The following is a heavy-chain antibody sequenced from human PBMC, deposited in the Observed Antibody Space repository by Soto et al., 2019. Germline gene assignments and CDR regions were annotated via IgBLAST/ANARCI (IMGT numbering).Heavy chain of an antibody. CDR1: GFTFSSYG. Sequence: ESGGGVVQPGRSLRLSCAASGFTFSSYGMHWVRQAPGKGLEWVAVIWYDGSNKYYADSVKGRFTISRDNSKNTLYLQMNSLRAEDTAVYYCARDYGPNIVLAPVLPSAFDIWGQGTMVTVSS. D-gene: IGHD5-12*01. CDR2: IWYDGSNK. CDR3: ARDYGPNIVLAPVLPSAFDI. V-gene: IGHV3-33*01. J-gene: IGHJ3*02.